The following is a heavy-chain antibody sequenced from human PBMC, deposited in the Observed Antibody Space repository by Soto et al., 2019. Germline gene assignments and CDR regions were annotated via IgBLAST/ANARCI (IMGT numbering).Heavy chain of an antibody. V-gene: IGHV2-70*01. CDR3: ARLYGNNSPHDY. J-gene: IGHJ4*02. CDR2: IDWDDDK. Sequence: SGPTLVNPTQTLTLTCTFSGFSLSTSGMCVSWIRQPPGKALEWLALIDWDDDKYYSTSLKTRLTISKDTSKNQVVLTMTNMDPVHTATYYCARLYGNNSPHDYWGQGTLVTVAS. D-gene: IGHD1-20*01. CDR1: GFSLSTSGMC.